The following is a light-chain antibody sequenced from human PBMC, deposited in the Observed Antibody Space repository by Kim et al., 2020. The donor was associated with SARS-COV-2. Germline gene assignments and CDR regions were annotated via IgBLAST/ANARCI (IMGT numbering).Light chain of an antibody. CDR2: GAS. CDR3: RQYNDWPRT. V-gene: IGKV3-15*01. Sequence: EIVMTQSPATLSVSPGERATLSCRASQSVNSHLVGYQQKPGQAPRPLIYGASTRATGIPARLSGSGFGTEFTLTISSLQSEDFAVYYCRQYNDWPRTFGQGTKVDIK. CDR1: QSVNSH. J-gene: IGKJ1*01.